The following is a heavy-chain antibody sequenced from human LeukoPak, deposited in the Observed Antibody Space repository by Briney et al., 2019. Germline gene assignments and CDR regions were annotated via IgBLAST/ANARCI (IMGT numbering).Heavy chain of an antibody. J-gene: IGHJ5*02. CDR1: GYTFTDYY. V-gene: IGHV1-2*02. Sequence: ASVKVSCKASGYTFTDYYMHWVRPAPGQGLEWMGWVSPNSGGTNYAQKFQGRVTMTRDTSISTAYMELSRLRSDDTAVYYCARDYVGDNWFDPWGQGTLVPVSS. CDR3: ARDYVGDNWFDP. CDR2: VSPNSGGT. D-gene: IGHD3-16*01.